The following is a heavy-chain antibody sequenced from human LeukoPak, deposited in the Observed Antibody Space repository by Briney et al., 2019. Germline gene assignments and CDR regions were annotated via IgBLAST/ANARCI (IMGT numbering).Heavy chain of an antibody. D-gene: IGHD3-10*01. CDR2: IIPVLGIA. Sequence: SVKVSCKASGGTFSNYAISWVRQAPGQGLEWMGRIIPVLGIANYAQKFQGRVTITADKSTSTACMELSSLRSEDTAVYYCARDSGDYYGSGSYGMTFAFDIWGQGTMVTVSS. CDR3: ARDSGDYYGSGSYGMTFAFDI. CDR1: GGTFSNYA. V-gene: IGHV1-69*04. J-gene: IGHJ3*02.